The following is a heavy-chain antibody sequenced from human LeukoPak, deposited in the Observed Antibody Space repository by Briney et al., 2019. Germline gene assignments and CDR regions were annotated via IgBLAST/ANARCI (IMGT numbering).Heavy chain of an antibody. V-gene: IGHV1-69*06. CDR3: ARDAHDYGDPGPYGMDV. CDR2: IIPIFGTA. D-gene: IGHD4-17*01. CDR1: GGTFSSYA. J-gene: IGHJ6*04. Sequence: ASVKVSCKASGGTFSSYAISWVRQAPGQGLEWMGGIIPIFGTANYAQKFQGRVTITADKSTSTACMELSSLRSEDTAVYYCARDAHDYGDPGPYGMDVWGKGTTVTVSS.